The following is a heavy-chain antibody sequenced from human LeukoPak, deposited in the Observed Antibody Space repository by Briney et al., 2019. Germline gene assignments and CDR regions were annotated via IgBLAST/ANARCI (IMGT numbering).Heavy chain of an antibody. D-gene: IGHD5-18*01. CDR2: ISAYNGNT. V-gene: IGHV1-18*01. CDR3: ARRSWGDTAMASDDAFDI. CDR1: GYTFTSYG. J-gene: IGHJ3*02. Sequence: GASVKVSCKASGYTFTSYGISWVRQAPGQGLEWMGWISAYNGNTNYAQKLQGRVTMTTDTSTSTAYMELRSLRSDDTAVYYCARRSWGDTAMASDDAFDIWGQGTMVTVSS.